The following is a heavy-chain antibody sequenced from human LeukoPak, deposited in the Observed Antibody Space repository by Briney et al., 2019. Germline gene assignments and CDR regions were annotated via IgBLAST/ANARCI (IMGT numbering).Heavy chain of an antibody. CDR2: VSGSGGST. Sequence: GGALRLSCAASGFTFSSYAMSWVRRAPGKGLEWVSAVSGSGGSTYYADSVKGRFTISRDNSKNTLYLQMNSLRAEDTALYYCAKSGSGSYYKGGYDNWGQGTLVTVSS. J-gene: IGHJ4*02. CDR3: AKSGSGSYYKGGYDN. CDR1: GFTFSSYA. D-gene: IGHD3-10*01. V-gene: IGHV3-23*01.